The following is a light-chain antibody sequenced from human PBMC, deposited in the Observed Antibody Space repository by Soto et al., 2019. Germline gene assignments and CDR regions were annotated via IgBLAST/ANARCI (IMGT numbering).Light chain of an antibody. J-gene: IGKJ1*01. CDR3: QQFRGLWT. V-gene: IGKV3-20*01. CDR2: GAS. Sequence: EIVLTQSPGTLSLSPGERATLSCRASQTVSNTYLAWYQQKPGQAPRLLIYGASSRATGIPDRFSGSGSWTVFTLTISRLEPEDFAVYYCQQFRGLWTFGPGTKVEIK. CDR1: QTVSNTY.